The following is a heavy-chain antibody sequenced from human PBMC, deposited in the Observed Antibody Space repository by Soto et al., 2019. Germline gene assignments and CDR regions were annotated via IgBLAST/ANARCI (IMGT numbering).Heavy chain of an antibody. J-gene: IGHJ4*02. CDR1: GGSISSGGYY. CDR3: ARSGYSYGPNPLLY. Sequence: SETLSLTCTVSGGSISSGGYYWSWIRQHPGKGLEWIGYIYYSGSTYYNPSLKSRVTISVDTSKNQFSLKLSSVTAADTAVYYCARSGYSYGPNPLLYWGQGTLVTV. V-gene: IGHV4-31*03. CDR2: IYYSGST. D-gene: IGHD5-18*01.